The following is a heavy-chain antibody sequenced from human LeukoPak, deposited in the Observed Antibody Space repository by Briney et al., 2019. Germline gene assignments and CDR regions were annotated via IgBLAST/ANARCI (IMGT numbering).Heavy chain of an antibody. D-gene: IGHD3-22*01. J-gene: IGHJ4*02. CDR3: ARDPDSSGYYAVAESTDY. CDR2: IGSSSSYI. Sequence: GGSLRLSCAASGFTFSSYSMNWVRRAPGKGLEWVSSIGSSSSYIYYADSVKGRFTISRDNAKNSLYLQMNSLRAEDTAVYYCARDPDSSGYYAVAESTDYWGQGTLVTVSS. V-gene: IGHV3-21*01. CDR1: GFTFSSYS.